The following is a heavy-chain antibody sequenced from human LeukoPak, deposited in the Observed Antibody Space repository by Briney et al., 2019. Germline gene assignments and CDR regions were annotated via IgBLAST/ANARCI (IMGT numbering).Heavy chain of an antibody. J-gene: IGHJ4*02. Sequence: PSETLSLTCTVSGGSISTDYWSWIRQPPGKGLEWIGYIYNSGSTNYNPSLKSRVTISVDTSKNQFSLKVSSVTAADAAVYYCARRLSKYYFDYWGQGTLVTVSS. CDR3: ARRLSKYYFDY. CDR1: GGSISTDY. CDR2: IYNSGST. V-gene: IGHV4-4*08.